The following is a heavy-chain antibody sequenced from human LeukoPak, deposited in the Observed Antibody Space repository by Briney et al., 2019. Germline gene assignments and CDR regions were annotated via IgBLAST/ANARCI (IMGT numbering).Heavy chain of an antibody. Sequence: ASVKVSCKASGYTFTIYDINWVRQATGQGLEWMGWMNPNSGNTGYAQKFQGRVTMTRNTSISTAYMELSSLRSEDTAVYYCASERFTMVRGVIISDWFDPWGQGTLVTVSS. CDR3: ASERFTMVRGVIISDWFDP. CDR2: MNPNSGNT. V-gene: IGHV1-8*01. J-gene: IGHJ5*02. CDR1: GYTFTIYD. D-gene: IGHD3-10*01.